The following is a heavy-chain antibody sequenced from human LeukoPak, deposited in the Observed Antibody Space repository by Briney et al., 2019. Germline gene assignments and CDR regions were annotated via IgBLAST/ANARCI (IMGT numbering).Heavy chain of an antibody. CDR1: GFTFSSYA. D-gene: IGHD2-2*02. CDR2: ISGSGGST. CDR3: AKDYLFVVPAAIPPRDAFDI. J-gene: IGHJ3*02. V-gene: IGHV3-23*01. Sequence: PGGSLRLSCAASGFTFSSYAMSWVRQAPGKGLEWVSAISGSGGSTYYADSVKGRFTISRDNSKNTLYLQMNSLRAEDTAVYYCAKDYLFVVPAAIPPRDAFDIWGQGTMVTVSS.